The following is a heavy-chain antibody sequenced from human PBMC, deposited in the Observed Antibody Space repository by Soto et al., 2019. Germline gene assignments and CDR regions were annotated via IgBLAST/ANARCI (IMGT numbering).Heavy chain of an antibody. CDR2: ISGSGGST. Sequence: PGGSLRLSCAASGFTFSSYAMSWVRQAPGKGLEWVSAISGSGGSTYYADSVKGRFTISRDNSKNALYLQMNSPRAEDTAVYYCAKDTPDLYYGSGSYYLELDVWGKGTTVTVSS. D-gene: IGHD3-10*01. J-gene: IGHJ6*04. CDR1: GFTFSSYA. CDR3: AKDTPDLYYGSGSYYLELDV. V-gene: IGHV3-23*01.